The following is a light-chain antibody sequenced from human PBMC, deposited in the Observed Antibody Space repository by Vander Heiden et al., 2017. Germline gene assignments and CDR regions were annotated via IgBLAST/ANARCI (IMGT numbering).Light chain of an antibody. CDR2: GAS. J-gene: IGKJ3*01. CDR1: QSVSSN. Sequence: IVITQSPATLSVSPGERATLSCRASQSVSSNLAWYQQKPGQAPRLLIYGASTRATGIPARFSGSGSGTEFTLTISSLQSEDFAVYYCQQYNNWPLFTFGPGTKVDIK. CDR3: QQYNNWPLFT. V-gene: IGKV3-15*01.